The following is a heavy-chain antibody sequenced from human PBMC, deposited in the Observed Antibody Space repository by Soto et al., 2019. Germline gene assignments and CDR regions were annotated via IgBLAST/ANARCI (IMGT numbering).Heavy chain of an antibody. Sequence: PGGSLRLSCAASGFTFSSYGMHWVRQAPGKGLEWVAVIWYDGSNKYYADSVKGRFTTSRDNSKNTMYLQMNSLRDEDTAVYYCGGDSSGYYYPDVFDIWGQGTMVTVSS. CDR3: GGDSSGYYYPDVFDI. CDR2: IWYDGSNK. CDR1: GFTFSSYG. V-gene: IGHV3-33*01. J-gene: IGHJ3*02. D-gene: IGHD3-22*01.